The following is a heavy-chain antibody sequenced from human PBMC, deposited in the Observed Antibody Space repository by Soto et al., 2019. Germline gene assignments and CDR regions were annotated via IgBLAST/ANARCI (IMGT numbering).Heavy chain of an antibody. D-gene: IGHD1-26*01. CDR2: ISSSSSYI. Sequence: EVQLVESGGGLVKPGGSLRLSCAASGFTFSSYSMNWVRQAPGKGLEWVSSISSSSSYIYYADSVKGRFTISRDNAKNSLNLQMNSLRAEDTAVYYCAREGSGSFNFDYWGQGTLVTVSS. V-gene: IGHV3-21*01. J-gene: IGHJ4*02. CDR1: GFTFSSYS. CDR3: AREGSGSFNFDY.